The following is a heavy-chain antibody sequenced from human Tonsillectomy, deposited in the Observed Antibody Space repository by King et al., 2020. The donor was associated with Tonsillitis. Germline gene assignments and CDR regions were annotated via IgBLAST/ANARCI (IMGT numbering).Heavy chain of an antibody. J-gene: IGHJ5*02. D-gene: IGHD2-2*01. CDR2: ISYDGTNK. CDR3: ARDRACSSTTCSTNWFDP. CDR1: GFTFSGYA. Sequence: QLVQSGGGVVQPGRSLRLSCAASGFTFSGYAMHWVRQAPGKGLEWVAVISYDGTNKYYADSVKGRFTISRDNSKNTLYLQVISLRAEDTAVYYCARDRACSSTTCSTNWFDPWGQGTLVTVSS. V-gene: IGHV3-30-3*01.